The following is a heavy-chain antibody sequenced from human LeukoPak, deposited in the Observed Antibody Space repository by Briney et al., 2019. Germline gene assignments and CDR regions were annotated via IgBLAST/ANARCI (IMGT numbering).Heavy chain of an antibody. CDR3: AGTRAARIGSGSYFGYYYYMDV. CDR1: GGSISSYY. J-gene: IGHJ6*03. Sequence: SETLSLTCTVPGGSISSYYWGWIRQPPGKGLEWIGSIYHSGSTYYNPSLKSRVTISVDTSKNQFSLKLSSVTAADTAVYYCAGTRAARIGSGSYFGYYYYMDVWGKGTTVTVSS. CDR2: IYHSGST. V-gene: IGHV4-38-2*02. D-gene: IGHD3-10*01.